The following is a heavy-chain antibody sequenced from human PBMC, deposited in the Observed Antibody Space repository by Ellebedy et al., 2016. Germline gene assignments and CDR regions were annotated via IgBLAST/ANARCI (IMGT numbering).Heavy chain of an antibody. CDR3: ARHTMDWSDFDYFDY. J-gene: IGHJ4*02. Sequence: GSLRLSCAVSGGSISSSNWWSWVRQPPGKGLEWIGEIYHSGSTNYNPSLKSRVTISVDTSKNQFSLKLSSVTAADTAVFYCARHTMDWSDFDYFDYWGQGTLVTVSS. CDR1: GGSISSSNW. V-gene: IGHV4-4*02. D-gene: IGHD1-1*01. CDR2: IYHSGST.